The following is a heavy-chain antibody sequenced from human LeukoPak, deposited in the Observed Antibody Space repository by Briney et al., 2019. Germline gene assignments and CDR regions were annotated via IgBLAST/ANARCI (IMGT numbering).Heavy chain of an antibody. CDR3: ARVFIAAAGYFDY. CDR1: GGSISSGGYY. J-gene: IGHJ4*02. Sequence: PSETLSLTCTVSGGSISSGGYYWSWIRQHPGKGLEWIGYIYYSGSTHYNPSLKSRVTISVDTSKNQFSLKLSSVTAADTAVYYCARVFIAAAGYFDYWGQGTLVTVSS. D-gene: IGHD6-13*01. CDR2: IYYSGST. V-gene: IGHV4-31*03.